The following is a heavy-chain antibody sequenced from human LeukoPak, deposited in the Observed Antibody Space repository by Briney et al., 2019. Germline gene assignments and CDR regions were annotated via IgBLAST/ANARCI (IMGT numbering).Heavy chain of an antibody. J-gene: IGHJ4*02. V-gene: IGHV1-2*02. D-gene: IGHD3-22*01. CDR1: GYTFTGYY. Sequence: ASVKVSCKASGYTFTGYYMHWVRQAPGQGLEWMGWINPNSGGTKYAHNFQGRVTMTRDTSVNTAYMELSRLRSDDTAVYYCARPQSDFYDSSAYYYPLGYWGQGTLATVSS. CDR2: INPNSGGT. CDR3: ARPQSDFYDSSAYYYPLGY.